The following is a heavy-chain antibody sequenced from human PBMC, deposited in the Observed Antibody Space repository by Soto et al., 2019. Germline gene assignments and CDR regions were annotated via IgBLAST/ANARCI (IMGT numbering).Heavy chain of an antibody. CDR2: ISAYNGKR. CDR1: GYPFTSYG. J-gene: IGHJ3*02. Sequence: QGQLLQSGDEVKTPGASVRVSCRASGYPFTSYGISWVRQAPGQGLEWVAWISAYNGKRDTAEKFQGRVTMTLDTSTDTAHMELGDLTSADTAVYYCARGRIVASIHDAFEIWGQGKKVTVSS. V-gene: IGHV1-18*01. D-gene: IGHD5-12*01. CDR3: ARGRIVASIHDAFEI.